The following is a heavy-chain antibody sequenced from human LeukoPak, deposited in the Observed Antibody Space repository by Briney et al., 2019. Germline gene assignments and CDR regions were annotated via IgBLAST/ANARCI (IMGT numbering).Heavy chain of an antibody. CDR2: IWYDGSNK. D-gene: IGHD3/OR15-3a*01. Sequence: PGGSLRLSCATSGFTFNRFGMHWVRQAPGKGLEWVAVIWYDGSNKDYADSVKGRFTISRDNSKNTLYLQMSGLRAEDTAVYYCATSIFGIWTPYYFDYWGQGTLVTVSS. J-gene: IGHJ4*02. CDR1: GFTFNRFG. V-gene: IGHV3-33*01. CDR3: ATSIFGIWTPYYFDY.